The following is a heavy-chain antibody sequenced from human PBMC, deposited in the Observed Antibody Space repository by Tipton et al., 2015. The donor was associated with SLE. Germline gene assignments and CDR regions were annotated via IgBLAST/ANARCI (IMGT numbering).Heavy chain of an antibody. D-gene: IGHD6-13*01. CDR1: GYTFTNYD. CDR3: ARGDWAAADPFDY. V-gene: IGHV1-69*05. Sequence: QSGPEVKKPGASVKVSCKASGYTFTNYDISWVRQAPGQGLEWMGGIIPIIGTANYAQKFQGRVTITTDESTSTAYMDLSSLRSEDTAVYYCARGDWAAADPFDYWGQGTLVTVSS. CDR2: IIPIIGTA. J-gene: IGHJ4*02.